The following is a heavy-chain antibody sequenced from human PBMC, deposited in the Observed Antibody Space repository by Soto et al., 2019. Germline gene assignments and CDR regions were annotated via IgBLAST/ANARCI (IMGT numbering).Heavy chain of an antibody. CDR2: IYYSGST. Sequence: SETLSLTCTVSGGSISSYYWSWIRQPPGKGLEWIGYIYYSGSTNYNPSLKSRVTISVDTSKNQFSLKLSSVTAAVTAVYYCARGSLLWFGELLMYYYYGMDVWGQGTTVTVSS. J-gene: IGHJ6*02. D-gene: IGHD3-10*01. CDR3: ARGSLLWFGELLMYYYYGMDV. CDR1: GGSISSYY. V-gene: IGHV4-59*12.